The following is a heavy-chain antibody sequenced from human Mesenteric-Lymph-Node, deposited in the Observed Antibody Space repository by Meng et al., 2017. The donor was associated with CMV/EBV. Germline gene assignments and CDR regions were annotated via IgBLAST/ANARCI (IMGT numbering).Heavy chain of an antibody. CDR1: GFTFSNYA. V-gene: IGHV3-30*04. CDR2: MSYDGSDK. J-gene: IGHJ6*02. CDR3: ARRSYYYGMDV. Sequence: GGSLRLSCTASGFTFSNYAMHWVRQAPGKGLECVALMSYDGSDKYYADSVKGRFTISRDNSKSTLYLQMDSLRAEDTAVYYCARRSYYYGMDVWGQGTTVTVSS.